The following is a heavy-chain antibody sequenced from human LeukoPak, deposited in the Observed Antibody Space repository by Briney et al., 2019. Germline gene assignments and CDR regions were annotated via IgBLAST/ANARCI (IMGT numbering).Heavy chain of an antibody. V-gene: IGHV4-59*01. Sequence: SETLSLTCTVSGGSISSYYWSWIRQPPGKGLEWIGYIYYSGSTNYNPSLKSRVTISVDTSKNQFSLKLSSVTAADTAVYYCARDRLELGMDVWGQGTAVTVSS. D-gene: IGHD1-7*01. J-gene: IGHJ6*02. CDR1: GGSISSYY. CDR2: IYYSGST. CDR3: ARDRLELGMDV.